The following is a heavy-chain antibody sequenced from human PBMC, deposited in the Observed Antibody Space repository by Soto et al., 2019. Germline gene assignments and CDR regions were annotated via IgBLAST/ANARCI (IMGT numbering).Heavy chain of an antibody. V-gene: IGHV1-18*01. J-gene: IGHJ4*02. CDR3: ARGPRYYCSSTSCYASPYDY. CDR1: GYTFTSYG. D-gene: IGHD2-2*01. Sequence: QVQLVQSGAEVKKPGASVKVSCKASGYTFTSYGISWVRQAPGQGLEWMGWISAYNGNTNYAQKLQGRVTMTTDTSTSTAYMELRSLRSDDTAVYYCARGPRYYCSSTSCYASPYDYWGQGTLVTVSS. CDR2: ISAYNGNT.